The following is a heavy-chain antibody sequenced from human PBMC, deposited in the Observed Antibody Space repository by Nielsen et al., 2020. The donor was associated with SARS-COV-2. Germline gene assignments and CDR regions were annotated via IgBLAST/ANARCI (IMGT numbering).Heavy chain of an antibody. CDR2: INPNSGGT. CDR3: ARALPRALGYMDV. Sequence: ASVKVSCKASGYTFTGYYMHWVRQAPGQGLEWMGWINPNSGGTNYAQKFQGWVTMTRDTSISTAYMELSRLRSDDTAVYYCARALPRALGYMDVWGKGTTVTVSS. V-gene: IGHV1-2*04. J-gene: IGHJ6*03. CDR1: GYTFTGYY.